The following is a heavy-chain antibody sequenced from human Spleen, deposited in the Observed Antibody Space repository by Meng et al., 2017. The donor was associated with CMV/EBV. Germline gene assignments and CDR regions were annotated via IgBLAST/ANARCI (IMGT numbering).Heavy chain of an antibody. CDR3: ARDDSGWYGSIGSDYFDY. D-gene: IGHD6-19*01. J-gene: IGHJ4*02. CDR2: ISSSGSTI. V-gene: IGHV3-48*04. CDR1: GFTFSSYS. Sequence: GESLKISCAASGFTFSSYSMNWVRQAPGKGLEWVSYISSSGSTIYYADSVKGRFTISRDNAKNSLYLQMNSLRAEDTAVYYCARDDSGWYGSIGSDYFDYWGQGTLVTVSS.